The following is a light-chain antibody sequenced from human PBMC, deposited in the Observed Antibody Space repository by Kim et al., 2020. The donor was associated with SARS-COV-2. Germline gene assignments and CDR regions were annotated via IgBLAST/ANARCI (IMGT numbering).Light chain of an antibody. Sequence: EIVMMQSPATLSVSPGERATLSCRASQSVSSNLAWYQQTPGQAPRLLIYGASTRATGIPDRFSGSGSGTEFTLTISSPQSEDFAVYYCQQYNNWPPMYTFGQGTKLEI. CDR1: QSVSSN. CDR2: GAS. J-gene: IGKJ2*01. V-gene: IGKV3-15*01. CDR3: QQYNNWPPMYT.